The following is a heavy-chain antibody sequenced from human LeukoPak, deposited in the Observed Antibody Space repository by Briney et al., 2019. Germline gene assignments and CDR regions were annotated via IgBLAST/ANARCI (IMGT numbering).Heavy chain of an antibody. CDR1: GVTFNDYY. V-gene: IGHV3-11*04. CDR3: AVRIGFDY. CDR2: ISGSGGGNSI. J-gene: IGHJ4*02. Sequence: PGGSLRLSCAVSGVTFNDYYMSWIRQAPGKGLEWVSYISGSGGGNSIYYADSVKGRFTISRDNAKNSVYLQMNSLRAEDTAVYYCAVRIGFDYWGQGTLVTVSS.